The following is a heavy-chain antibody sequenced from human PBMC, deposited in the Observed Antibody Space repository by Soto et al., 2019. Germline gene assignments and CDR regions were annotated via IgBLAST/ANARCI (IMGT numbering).Heavy chain of an antibody. Sequence: QVQLQESGPGLVKPSETLSLTCTVSGGSISSYYWSWIRQPPGKGLEWIGYIYYSGSTNYNPSLKSRVTISVDTSKNQFSLKLSSVTAADTAVYYCARMTTVTDDAFDIWGQGTMVTVSS. CDR1: GGSISSYY. CDR2: IYYSGST. V-gene: IGHV4-59*08. CDR3: ARMTTVTDDAFDI. D-gene: IGHD4-17*01. J-gene: IGHJ3*02.